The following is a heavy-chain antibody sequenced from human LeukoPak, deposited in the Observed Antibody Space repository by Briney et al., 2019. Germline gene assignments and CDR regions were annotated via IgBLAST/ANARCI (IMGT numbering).Heavy chain of an antibody. Sequence: SETLSLTCTVSGGSISSSSYYWGWIRQPPGKGLEWIGSIYYSGSTYYNPSLKSRVTISVDTSKNQFSLKLSSVTAADTAVYYCARDTRPTLYYFDYWGQGTLVTVSS. J-gene: IGHJ4*02. CDR3: ARDTRPTLYYFDY. CDR2: IYYSGST. CDR1: GGSISSSSYY. V-gene: IGHV4-39*07. D-gene: IGHD3-3*01.